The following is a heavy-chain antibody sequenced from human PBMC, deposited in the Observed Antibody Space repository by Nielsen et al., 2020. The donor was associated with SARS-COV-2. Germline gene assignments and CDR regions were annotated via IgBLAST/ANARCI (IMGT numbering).Heavy chain of an antibody. D-gene: IGHD3-10*01. CDR2: ITGSSRYI. J-gene: IGHJ4*02. V-gene: IGHV3-21*01. Sequence: GESLKISCAASGFTFNSYTMNWVRQAPGKGLEWVSSITGSSRYIYSADSVKGRFTISRDNAKNSLYLQMNSLRAEDTAVYYCASTYYYGSGPFDYWGQGTLVTVSS. CDR1: GFTFNSYT. CDR3: ASTYYYGSGPFDY.